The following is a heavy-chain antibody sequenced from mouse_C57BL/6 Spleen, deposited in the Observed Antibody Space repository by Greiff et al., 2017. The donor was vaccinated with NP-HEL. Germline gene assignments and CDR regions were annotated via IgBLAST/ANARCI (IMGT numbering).Heavy chain of an antibody. J-gene: IGHJ4*01. D-gene: IGHD1-1*01. CDR2: ISYSGST. CDR1: GYSITSGYD. Sequence: EVKLQESGPGMVKPSQSLSLTCTVTGYSITSGYDWHWIRHFPGNKLEWMGYISYSGSTNYNPSLKSRISITHDTSKNHFFLKLNSVTTEDTATYYCARSYEDYAMDYWGQGTSVTVSS. V-gene: IGHV3-1*01. CDR3: ARSYEDYAMDY.